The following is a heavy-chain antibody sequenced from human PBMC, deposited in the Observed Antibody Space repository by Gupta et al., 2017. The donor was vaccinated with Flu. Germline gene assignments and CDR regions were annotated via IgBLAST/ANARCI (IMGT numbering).Heavy chain of an antibody. CDR3: ARGYCSSTSCYPLDY. D-gene: IGHD2-2*01. Sequence: QVQLPQWGAGLLKPSATLSLTCAVSGGSFSGYYWSWIRQPPGTGLEWIGEINHSGSTNYNPSHKSRVTISVDTSKNQFSLKLSPVTAADTAVYYCARGYCSSTSCYPLDYWGQGTLVTVSS. CDR2: INHSGST. J-gene: IGHJ4*02. V-gene: IGHV4-34*01. CDR1: GGSFSGYY.